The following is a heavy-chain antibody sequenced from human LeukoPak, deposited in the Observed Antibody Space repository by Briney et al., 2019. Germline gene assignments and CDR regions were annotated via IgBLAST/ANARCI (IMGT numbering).Heavy chain of an antibody. CDR2: IYYSGST. V-gene: IGHV4-59*08. CDR3: ARGKGAWGLWFGETTDYYYYMDV. Sequence: SETLSLTCTVSGDSINSYYGSWIRQPPGKGLEWIGYIYYSGSTKYNPSLKSRVTISVDTSKNQFSLKLSSVTAADTAVYYCARGKGAWGLWFGETTDYYYYMDVWGKGTTVTISS. J-gene: IGHJ6*03. D-gene: IGHD3-10*01. CDR1: GDSINSYY.